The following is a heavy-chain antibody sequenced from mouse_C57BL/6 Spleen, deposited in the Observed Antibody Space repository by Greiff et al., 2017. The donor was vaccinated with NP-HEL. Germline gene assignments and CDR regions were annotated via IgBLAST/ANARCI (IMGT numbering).Heavy chain of an antibody. CDR1: GYTFTSYW. Sequence: QVQLKQPGAELVKPGASVKLSCKASGYTFTSYWMHWVKQRPGRGLEWIGRIDPNSGGTNYNEKFKSKATLTVDTSSSTAYMQLSSLTSEDSAVYYCARGGLLRFAYWGQGTLVTVSA. CDR3: ARGGLLRFAY. V-gene: IGHV1-62-3*01. CDR2: IDPNSGGT. J-gene: IGHJ3*01. D-gene: IGHD2-10*01.